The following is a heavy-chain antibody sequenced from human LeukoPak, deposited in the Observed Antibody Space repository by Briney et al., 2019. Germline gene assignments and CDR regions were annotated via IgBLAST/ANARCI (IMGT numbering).Heavy chain of an antibody. CDR3: ARASVTVTTGHCAFDI. J-gene: IGHJ3*02. V-gene: IGHV3-7*01. CDR1: GESFSGYY. Sequence: ETLSLTCGVSGESFSGYYWCWLRQSPGRGLEWVANIKGDESEKYYVDSVKGRFTISRDNAKNSVYLQMNSLRAEDTAMYYCARASVTVTTGHCAFDIWGQGTMVTVSS. CDR2: IKGDESEK. D-gene: IGHD4-11*01.